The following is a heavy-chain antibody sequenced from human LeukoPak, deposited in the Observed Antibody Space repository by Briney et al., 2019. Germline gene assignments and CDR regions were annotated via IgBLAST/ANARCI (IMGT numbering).Heavy chain of an antibody. CDR2: IYYSGST. CDR1: GGSISSSSYY. V-gene: IGHV4-39*07. CDR3: ARDKESGVDDFDI. D-gene: IGHD2/OR15-2a*01. J-gene: IGHJ3*02. Sequence: ASETLSLTCTVSGGSISSSSYYWGWIRQPPGKGLEWIGSIYYSGSTYYNPSLKSRVTISVDTPKNQFSLKLSSVTAADTAVHYCARDKESGVDDFDIWGQGTMVTVSS.